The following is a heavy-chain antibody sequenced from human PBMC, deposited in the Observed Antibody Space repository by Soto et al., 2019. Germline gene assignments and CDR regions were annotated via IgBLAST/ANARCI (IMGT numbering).Heavy chain of an antibody. D-gene: IGHD3-22*01. J-gene: IGHJ4*02. CDR1: GFTFSCYW. CDR3: AKLPSDYYYDSSGSGY. Sequence: GGSLRLSCAASGFTFSCYWMHWVRQAPGKGLEWVSRIKSDGSGTTYADSVKGRFSISRDNAKDTVYLQMDSLRVEDTAVYYCAKLPSDYYYDSSGSGYWGQGTLVTVSS. CDR2: IKSDGSGT. V-gene: IGHV3-74*03.